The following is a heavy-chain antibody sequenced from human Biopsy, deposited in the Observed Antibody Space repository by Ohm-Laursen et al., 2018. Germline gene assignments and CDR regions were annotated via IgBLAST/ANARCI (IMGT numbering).Heavy chain of an antibody. J-gene: IGHJ6*02. V-gene: IGHV3-30*18. Sequence: SLRLSCTAPGFTFRTYGMHWVRLAPGKGLEWVAVISYDQITKHYADSVRGRFTISRDNSKNTLYLQVNSLRAEDTAVYYCAKDLSVYYYYGMDDWGQGTTVTVSS. CDR2: ISYDQITK. CDR3: AKDLSVYYYYGMDD. CDR1: GFTFRTYG. D-gene: IGHD5/OR15-5a*01.